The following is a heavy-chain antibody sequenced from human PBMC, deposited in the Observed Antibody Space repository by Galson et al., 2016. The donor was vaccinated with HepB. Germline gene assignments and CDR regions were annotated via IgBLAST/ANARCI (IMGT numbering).Heavy chain of an antibody. D-gene: IGHD6-6*01. Sequence: SLRLSCAASGLIVTRNYMARVRQAPGKGLEWVSIIYSGGYTYYADSVKGRFNISRDNSKNTVSLQMNSLRVEDTAVYYCTRAIAARLPFDYWGQGTLVTVSS. CDR1: GLIVTRNY. J-gene: IGHJ4*02. CDR3: TRAIAARLPFDY. CDR2: IYSGGYT. V-gene: IGHV3-66*01.